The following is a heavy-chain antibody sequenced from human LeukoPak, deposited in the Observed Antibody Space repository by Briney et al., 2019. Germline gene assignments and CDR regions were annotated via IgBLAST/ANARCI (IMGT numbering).Heavy chain of an antibody. CDR2: IYTGGNT. J-gene: IGHJ4*02. V-gene: IGHV3-53*01. CDR3: ARGDDSGYYDYFDY. Sequence: GGSLRLSCAASGFTFDSNYLSWVRQAPGKGLEWVSTIYTGGNTYYAASVKGRFTISRDFSKNTVFLHMNSLRAEDTAMYYCARGDDSGYYDYFDYWGQGALVTVSS. CDR1: GFTFDSNY. D-gene: IGHD3-22*01.